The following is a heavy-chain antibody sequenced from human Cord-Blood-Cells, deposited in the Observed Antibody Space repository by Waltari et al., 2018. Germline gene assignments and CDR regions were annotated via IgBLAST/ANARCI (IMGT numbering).Heavy chain of an antibody. CDR3: AGSNTFWFDP. V-gene: IGHV1-2*02. J-gene: IGHJ5*02. CDR1: GYTFTGYY. Sequence: QVQLVQSGAEVKKPGASVKVSCKASGYTFTGYYMHWVRQAPGQGLEWMGWLNPNSGGTNYAQQFQGRVTMTRDTSSSTAYMELSRLRSDDTAVYYCAGSNTFWFDPWGQGTLVTVSS. CDR2: LNPNSGGT. D-gene: IGHD3-10*01.